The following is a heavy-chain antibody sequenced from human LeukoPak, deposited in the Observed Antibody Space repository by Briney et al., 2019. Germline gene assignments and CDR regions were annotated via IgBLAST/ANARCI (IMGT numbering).Heavy chain of an antibody. J-gene: IGHJ3*02. V-gene: IGHV4-39*07. CDR1: GGSISSSSYY. Sequence: SETLSLTCTVSGGSISSSSYYWGWIRQPPGKGLEWIGSIYYSGSTNYNPSLKSRVTLSVDTSKNQFSLKLSSVTAADTALYYCAREGIGDAFDIWGQGTMVTVSS. D-gene: IGHD2-21*01. CDR3: AREGIGDAFDI. CDR2: IYYSGST.